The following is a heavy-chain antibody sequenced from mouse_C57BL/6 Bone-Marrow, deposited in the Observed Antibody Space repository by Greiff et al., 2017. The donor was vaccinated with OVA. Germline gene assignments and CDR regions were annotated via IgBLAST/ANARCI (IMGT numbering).Heavy chain of an antibody. CDR2: IDPETGGT. V-gene: IGHV1-15*01. CDR3: TRRLITTVVATEGFDV. D-gene: IGHD1-1*01. CDR1: GYTFTDYE. Sequence: VQRVESGAELVRPGASVTLSCKASGYTFTDYEMHWVKQTPVHGLEWIGAIDPETGGTAYNQKFKGKAILTADKSSSTAYMELRSLTSEDSAVYYCTRRLITTVVATEGFDVWGTGTTVTVSS. J-gene: IGHJ1*03.